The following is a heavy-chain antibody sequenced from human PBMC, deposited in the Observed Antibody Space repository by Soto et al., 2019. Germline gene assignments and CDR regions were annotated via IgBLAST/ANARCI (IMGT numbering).Heavy chain of an antibody. CDR3: ARGAQTWKWIQPVNDAFDI. CDR1: GFTFSSYW. Sequence: GGSLRLSCAASGFTFSSYWMHWVRQAPGKGLVWVSRINSDGSSTSYADSVKGRFTISRDNAKNTLYLQMNSLRAEDTAVYYCARGAQTWKWIQPVNDAFDIWGQGTMVTVSS. CDR2: INSDGSST. D-gene: IGHD5-18*01. J-gene: IGHJ3*02. V-gene: IGHV3-74*01.